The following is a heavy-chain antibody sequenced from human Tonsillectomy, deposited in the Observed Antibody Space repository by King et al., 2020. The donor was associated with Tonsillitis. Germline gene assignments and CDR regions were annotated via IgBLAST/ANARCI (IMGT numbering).Heavy chain of an antibody. V-gene: IGHV3-7*01. CDR2: IKQDGSEK. Sequence: VQLVESGGGLVQPGGSLRLSCAASGFTFSSYWMSWVRQAPGKGLEWVANIKQDGSEKYYVDSVKGRFTISRDNAKNSLYLQMNSLRAEDTAVYYCASSGVHGICTSCVNDYGSGNRYGMDVWGQGTTVTVSS. CDR3: ASSGVHGICTSCVNDYGSGNRYGMDV. D-gene: IGHD3-10*01. CDR1: GFTFSSYW. J-gene: IGHJ6*02.